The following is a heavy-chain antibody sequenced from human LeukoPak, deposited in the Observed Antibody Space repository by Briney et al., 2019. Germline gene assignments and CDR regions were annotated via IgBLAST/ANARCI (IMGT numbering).Heavy chain of an antibody. V-gene: IGHV4-4*07. CDR2: IDISGST. CDR3: ARVCVGGSSCMDV. CDR1: GGSISSYY. J-gene: IGHJ6*03. Sequence: PSETLSLTCTVSGGSISSYYWSWIRQPAGKGLEWIGRIDISGSTNYNPSLKSRVTMFVDTSRNQFSLQLSSVTAADMAVYYCARVCVGGSSCMDVWGKGTTVTVSS. D-gene: IGHD3-16*01.